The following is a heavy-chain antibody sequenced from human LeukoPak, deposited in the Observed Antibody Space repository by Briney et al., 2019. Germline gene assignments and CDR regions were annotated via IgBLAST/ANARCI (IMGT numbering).Heavy chain of an antibody. V-gene: IGHV3-7*04. CDR1: EFTLGGSS. CDR2: IKQDGSEK. J-gene: IGHJ4*02. D-gene: IGHD2-21*02. CDR3: ARGDPGLY. Sequence: GGSLRLSCVASEFTLGGSSMTWVRHPPGKGLEWVANIKQDGSEKYYVDSVRGRFTISRDNSKNTLYLQMNSLRDEDTAVYYCARGDPGLYWGQGTLVTVSS.